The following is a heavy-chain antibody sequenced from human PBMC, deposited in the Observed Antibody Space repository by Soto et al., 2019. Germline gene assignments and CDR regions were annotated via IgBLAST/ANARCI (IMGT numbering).Heavy chain of an antibody. D-gene: IGHD6-25*01. V-gene: IGHV5-10-1*01. CDR1: GYSFTSYW. J-gene: IGHJ4*01. Sequence: EVQLVQSGAEVKKPGESLRISCKGSGYSFTSYWISWVRQMPGKGLEWMGKIDPSDSYTNYSPSFQGHVTISADKSISTAYLKWSSPKASATAMYYCARLQAAAGDNNLTVANWGPATLGSVSS. CDR3: ARLQAAAGDNNLTVAN. CDR2: IDPSDSYT.